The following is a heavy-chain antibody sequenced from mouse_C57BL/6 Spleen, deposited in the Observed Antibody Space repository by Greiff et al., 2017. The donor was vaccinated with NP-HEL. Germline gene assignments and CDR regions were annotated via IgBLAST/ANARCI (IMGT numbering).Heavy chain of an antibody. V-gene: IGHV1-4*01. Sequence: QVQLKQSGAELARPGASVKMSCKASGYTFTSYTMHWVKQRPGQGLEWIGYINPSSGYTKYNQKFKDKATLTADKSSSTAYMQLSSLTSEDSAVYYCARGGVPWYFDVWGTGTTVTVSS. D-gene: IGHD5-1*01. CDR2: INPSSGYT. J-gene: IGHJ1*03. CDR1: GYTFTSYT. CDR3: ARGGVPWYFDV.